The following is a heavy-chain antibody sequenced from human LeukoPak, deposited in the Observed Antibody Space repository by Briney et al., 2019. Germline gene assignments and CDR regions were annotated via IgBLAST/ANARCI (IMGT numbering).Heavy chain of an antibody. J-gene: IGHJ5*02. V-gene: IGHV3-21*01. CDR1: GFTFSSYS. Sequence: GGSLRLSCAASGFTFSSYSMNWVRQAPGKGLEWVSSISSSSSYIYYADSVKGRFTISRDNAKNSLYPQMNSLRAEDTAVYYCARVAGGWFDPWGQGTLVTVSS. CDR2: ISSSSSYI. CDR3: ARVAGGWFDP.